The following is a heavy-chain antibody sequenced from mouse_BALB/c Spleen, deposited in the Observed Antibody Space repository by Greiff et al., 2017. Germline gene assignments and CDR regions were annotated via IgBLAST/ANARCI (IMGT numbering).Heavy chain of an antibody. J-gene: IGHJ4*01. V-gene: IGHV1-69*02. CDR3: TREGNYRYDDGNYYAMDY. CDR2: IYPSDSYT. D-gene: IGHD2-14*01. Sequence: VQLQQPGAELVRPGASVKLSCKASGYTFTSYWINWVKQRPGQGLEWIGNIYPSDSYTNYNQKFKDKATWTVDKSSSTAYMQLSSPTSEDSAVYYCTREGNYRYDDGNYYAMDYWGQGTSVTVSS. CDR1: GYTFTSYW.